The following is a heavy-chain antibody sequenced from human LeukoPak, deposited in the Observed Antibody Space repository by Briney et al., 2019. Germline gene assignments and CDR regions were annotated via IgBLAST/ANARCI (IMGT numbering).Heavy chain of an antibody. Sequence: GASVKVSCKASGYTFTSYGISWVRQAPGQGLEWMGWISAYNGNTNYAQKLQGRVTMTTDTSTSTAYVELRSLRSDDTAVYYCARDEPIAVASFWYFDLWGRGTLVTVSS. CDR3: ARDEPIAVASFWYFDL. CDR1: GYTFTSYG. V-gene: IGHV1-18*01. D-gene: IGHD6-19*01. CDR2: ISAYNGNT. J-gene: IGHJ2*01.